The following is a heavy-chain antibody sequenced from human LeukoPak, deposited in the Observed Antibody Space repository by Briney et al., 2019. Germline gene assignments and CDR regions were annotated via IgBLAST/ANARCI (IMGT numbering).Heavy chain of an antibody. Sequence: GGSLRLSCAASGFTFSSYSMNWVRQAPGKGLEWVSYISSSSSTIYYADSVKGRFTISRDNAKNSLYLQMNSLRAEDTAVYYCARDWGIAYCGGDCYSRGAFDIWGQGTMVTVSS. CDR1: GFTFSSYS. V-gene: IGHV3-48*04. CDR2: ISSSSSTI. J-gene: IGHJ3*02. D-gene: IGHD2-21*02. CDR3: ARDWGIAYCGGDCYSRGAFDI.